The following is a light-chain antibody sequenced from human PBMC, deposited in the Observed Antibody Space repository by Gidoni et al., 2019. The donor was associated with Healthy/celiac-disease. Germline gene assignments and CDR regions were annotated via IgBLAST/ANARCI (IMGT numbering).Light chain of an antibody. V-gene: IGKV3-11*01. CDR3: QQRSYWPLT. Sequence: EIVLTQSPATLSLSPGERATLSCRASQSFSSYLAWYPQKPGQAPSLLICAASNRATSIPARFSGRVSGTVSTLTISILEPEYFAFYYCQQRSYWPLTFGQGTRLEIK. CDR1: QSFSSY. J-gene: IGKJ5*01. CDR2: AAS.